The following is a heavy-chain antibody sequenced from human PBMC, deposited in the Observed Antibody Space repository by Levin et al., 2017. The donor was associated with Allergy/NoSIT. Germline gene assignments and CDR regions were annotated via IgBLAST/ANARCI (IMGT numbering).Heavy chain of an antibody. J-gene: IGHJ5*02. CDR2: INPSSGSA. V-gene: IGHV1-46*01. D-gene: IGHD1-26*01. CDR3: ARGGGSPNWFDP. CDR1: GYTFTNYY. Sequence: ASVKVSCKTSGYTFTNYYIHWVRQAPGQGLEWMGIINPSSGSATYAQKFQGRVTMTRDTSTSTVYMELSSLRSEDTAVYYCARGGGSPNWFDPWGQGTLVTVSS.